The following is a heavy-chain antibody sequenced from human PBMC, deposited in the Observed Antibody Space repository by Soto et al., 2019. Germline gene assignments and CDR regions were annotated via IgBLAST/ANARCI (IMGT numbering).Heavy chain of an antibody. CDR3: SKYSSGVDACDI. V-gene: IGHV3-30*18. J-gene: IGHJ3*02. D-gene: IGHD6-19*01. CDR2: ISYDGSNK. CDR1: GFTFSSYG. Sequence: QVQLVESVGGVVQPGRSLSLTCAASGFTFSSYGMHWVRQAPGKGLEWVAVISYDGSNKYYADSVKGRFTISRDNSKNTLYLQVNSLRAEDTAVYYCSKYSSGVDACDIWGQGTMVTVSS.